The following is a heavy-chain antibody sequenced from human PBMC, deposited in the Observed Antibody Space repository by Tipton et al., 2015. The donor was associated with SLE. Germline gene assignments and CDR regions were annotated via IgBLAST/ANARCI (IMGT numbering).Heavy chain of an antibody. Sequence: TLSLTCTVSGGSISSGSYYWSWIRQPAGKGLEWIGRIYTSGSTNCNPSLKSRVTISVDTSKNQFSLKLSSVTAADTAVYYCAREVGNLDYWGQGTLVTVSS. CDR2: IYTSGST. CDR1: GGSISSGSYY. D-gene: IGHD2-2*01. J-gene: IGHJ4*02. V-gene: IGHV4-61*02. CDR3: AREVGNLDY.